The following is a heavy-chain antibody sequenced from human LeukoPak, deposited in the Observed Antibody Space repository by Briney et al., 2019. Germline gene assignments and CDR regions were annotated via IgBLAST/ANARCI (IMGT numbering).Heavy chain of an antibody. Sequence: SETLSLTCSVSGGSIINYAWNWIRQPAGKGLEWIGRIVTSGNTDYNPSLRSRVTLSVDPSKNQFSLKLNSLTAADTAVYYCARRFNSGNDDVFDIWGQGTLVAVSS. V-gene: IGHV4-4*07. J-gene: IGHJ3*02. CDR2: IVTSGNT. CDR1: GGSIINYA. CDR3: ARRFNSGNDDVFDI. D-gene: IGHD1-1*01.